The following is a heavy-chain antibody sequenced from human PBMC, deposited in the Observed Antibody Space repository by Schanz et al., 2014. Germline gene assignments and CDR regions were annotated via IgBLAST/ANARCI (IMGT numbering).Heavy chain of an antibody. Sequence: AQLVESGGGVVQPGRSLRLSCVASGFTFISYDIHWVRQAPGKGLEWVSGIEFSGGTTYYADSVKGRFTISRDNSKNILTMQMSSLRAEDTALYYCTKGLLPVRALADVFDVWGQGTMVTVSP. D-gene: IGHD2-21*01. J-gene: IGHJ3*01. V-gene: IGHV3-23*04. CDR3: TKGLLPVRALADVFDV. CDR1: GFTFISYD. CDR2: IEFSGGTT.